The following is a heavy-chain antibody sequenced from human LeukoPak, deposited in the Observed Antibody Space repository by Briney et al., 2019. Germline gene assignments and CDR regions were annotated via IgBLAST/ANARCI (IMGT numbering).Heavy chain of an antibody. D-gene: IGHD1-26*01. CDR3: ARVFARSGEISGSYFYY. CDR1: GGTFSGYA. J-gene: IGHJ4*02. V-gene: IGHV1-69*05. CDR2: IIPIFGRA. Sequence: SVEVSCKASGGTFSGYAINWVRQAPGQGPEWMGGIIPIFGRANYAQKFQGRVTMTTDESTSTAYMELSSLRSEDTAVYYCARVFARSGEISGSYFYYWGQGTLVTVSS.